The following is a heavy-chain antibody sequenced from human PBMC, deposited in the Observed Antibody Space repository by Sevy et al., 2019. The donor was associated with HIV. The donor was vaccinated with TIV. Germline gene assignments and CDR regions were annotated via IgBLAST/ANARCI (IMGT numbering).Heavy chain of an antibody. J-gene: IGHJ6*02. CDR3: ARDCSSTTCLWGLDF. D-gene: IGHD2-2*01. CDR1: GFTFSNYW. Sequence: GGSLRLSCAASGFTFSNYWMSWVRQAPGKGLEWVATIKKDGTEKYYVDSVRGRFTMSRDNAKNSLYPQMNSLRVEDTALYYCARDCSSTTCLWGLDFWGQGTTVTVSS. CDR2: IKKDGTEK. V-gene: IGHV3-7*03.